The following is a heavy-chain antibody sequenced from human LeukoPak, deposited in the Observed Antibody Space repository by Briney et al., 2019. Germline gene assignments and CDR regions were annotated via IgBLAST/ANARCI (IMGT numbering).Heavy chain of an antibody. Sequence: QPGGSLRLSCAASGFTFSSYGMHWVRQAPGKGLEWVAVIWYDGSNKYYADSVKGRFTISRDNSKNTLYLQMNSLRAEDTAVYYCARRSTGYYYYGMDVWGQGTTVTVSS. CDR3: ARRSTGYYYYGMDV. CDR2: IWYDGSNK. V-gene: IGHV3-33*01. D-gene: IGHD4-17*01. CDR1: GFTFSSYG. J-gene: IGHJ6*02.